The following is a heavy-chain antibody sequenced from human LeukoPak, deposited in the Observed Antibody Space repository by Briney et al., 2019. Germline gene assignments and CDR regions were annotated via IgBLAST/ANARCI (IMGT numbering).Heavy chain of an antibody. CDR3: ARGYSATYGRFDP. J-gene: IGHJ5*02. D-gene: IGHD1-26*01. CDR2: IYCTGNT. V-gene: IGHV4-59*01. CDR1: GGSISSYY. Sequence: SETLSLTCTVSGGSISSYYWSWIRQPPGRGLEWIGYIYCTGNTNYNPSLKSRVTISVDTSKNQFSLKLTSVTAADTAVYFCARGYSATYGRFDPWGQGTLVTVSS.